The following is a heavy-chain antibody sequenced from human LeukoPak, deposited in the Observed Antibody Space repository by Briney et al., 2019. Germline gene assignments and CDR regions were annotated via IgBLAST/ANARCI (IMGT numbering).Heavy chain of an antibody. Sequence: GSLRPSCAASLFTFSSYAMSWVRQAPGKGPEWVSIISGSGGSTYYADSVKGRFTISRDNSKNTLYLQMNSLRAEDTAVYYCAKVGVVGATQYYFDYWGQGTLVTVSS. V-gene: IGHV3-23*01. CDR3: AKVGVVGATQYYFDY. CDR2: ISGSGGST. J-gene: IGHJ4*02. D-gene: IGHD1-26*01. CDR1: LFTFSSYA.